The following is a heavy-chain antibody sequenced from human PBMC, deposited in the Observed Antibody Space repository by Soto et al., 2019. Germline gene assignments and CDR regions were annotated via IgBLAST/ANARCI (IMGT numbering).Heavy chain of an antibody. Sequence: PSETLSLTCSVSGGPLSEYSCSWVRQYPGKGLEWIEYICYLGSADSNPSLKSRVTIFVDTSKRQFSLRLTSATAAATAVYYCARDGYDGSGSPYPAYWGPGTQVTVSS. J-gene: IGHJ4*02. CDR1: GGPLSEYS. CDR2: ICYLGSA. V-gene: IGHV4-59*01. CDR3: ARDGYDGSGSPYPAY. D-gene: IGHD3-10*01.